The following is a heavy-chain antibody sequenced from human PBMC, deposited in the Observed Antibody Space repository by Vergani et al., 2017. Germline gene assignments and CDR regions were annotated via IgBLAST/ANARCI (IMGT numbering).Heavy chain of an antibody. Sequence: QVQLQESGPGLVKPSQTLSLTCTVSGGSISSGSYYWSWIRQPAGKGLEWIGRIYTSGSTNYNPSLKSRVTISVDTSKNQFSLKLSSVTAADTAVYYCARDGSGWYENAFDIWGQGTMVTVSS. D-gene: IGHD6-19*01. V-gene: IGHV4-61*02. CDR1: GGSISSGSYY. CDR3: ARDGSGWYENAFDI. CDR2: IYTSGST. J-gene: IGHJ3*02.